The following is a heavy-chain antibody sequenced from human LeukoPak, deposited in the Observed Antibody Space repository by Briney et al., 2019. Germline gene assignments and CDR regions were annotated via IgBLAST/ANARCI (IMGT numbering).Heavy chain of an antibody. CDR1: GFTFSSYW. CDR3: ARANDNYYYYYMDV. CDR2: IKQDGSEK. V-gene: IGHV3-7*01. J-gene: IGHJ6*03. D-gene: IGHD3-9*01. Sequence: GGSLRLSCAASGFTFSSYWMSWVRQAPGKGLEWVANIKQDGSEKYYVDPVRGRFTISRDNAKNSLYLQMNSLRAEDTAVYYCARANDNYYYYYMDVWGKGTTVTISS.